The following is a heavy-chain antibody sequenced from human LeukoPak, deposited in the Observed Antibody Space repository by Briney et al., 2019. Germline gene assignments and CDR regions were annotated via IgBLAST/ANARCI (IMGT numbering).Heavy chain of an antibody. D-gene: IGHD5-18*01. CDR2: IIPIFGTA. CDR1: GYTFTSYY. V-gene: IGHV1-69*13. CDR3: ASRGVDTAMGMI. J-gene: IGHJ3*02. Sequence: SVKVSXXASGYTFTSYYMHWVRQAPGQGLEWMGGIIPIFGTANYAQKFQGRVTITADESTSTAYMELSSLRSEDTAVYYCASRGVDTAMGMIWGQGTMVTVSS.